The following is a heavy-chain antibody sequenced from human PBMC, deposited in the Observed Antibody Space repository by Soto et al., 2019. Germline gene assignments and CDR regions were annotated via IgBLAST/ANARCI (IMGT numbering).Heavy chain of an antibody. Sequence: GGSLRLSCAASGFTFSSYAMSWVRQAPGKGLEWVSAISGSGGSTYYADSVKGRFTISRDNSKNTLYLQMNSLRAEDTAVYYCAKAGDFWSGYYEFDYFDYWGQGTLVTVSS. CDR1: GFTFSSYA. J-gene: IGHJ4*02. CDR2: ISGSGGST. V-gene: IGHV3-23*01. D-gene: IGHD3-3*01. CDR3: AKAGDFWSGYYEFDYFDY.